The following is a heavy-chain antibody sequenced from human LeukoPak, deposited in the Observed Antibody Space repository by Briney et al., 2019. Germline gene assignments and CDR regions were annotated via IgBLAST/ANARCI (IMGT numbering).Heavy chain of an antibody. CDR3: AKVASTTRRHDAFDI. V-gene: IGHV1-2*02. Sequence: ASVKVSCKASGYTFTNYDINWVRQVSGQGLEWMGWITPSSGGTIYAQKFQGRVTMTRDMSISTAYMELSRLRSDDTAVYYCAKVASTTRRHDAFDIWGQGTLVTVSS. CDR2: ITPSSGGT. J-gene: IGHJ3*02. D-gene: IGHD1-1*01. CDR1: GYTFTNYD.